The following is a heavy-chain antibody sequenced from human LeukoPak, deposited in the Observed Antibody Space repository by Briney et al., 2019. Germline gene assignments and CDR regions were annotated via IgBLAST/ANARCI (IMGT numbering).Heavy chain of an antibody. J-gene: IGHJ4*02. Sequence: GGALRLSCAASGFNFCSYTMNRVRQAPGKGLEWVSSISSSSRYIYYTDSVKGRFTISRDNAKNSLYLQMNSLTAEDTAVYYCTRVSTMGWDWGQGTLVTVSS. CDR1: GFNFCSYT. CDR3: TRVSTMGWD. CDR2: ISSSSRYI. V-gene: IGHV3-21*01. D-gene: IGHD3-10*01.